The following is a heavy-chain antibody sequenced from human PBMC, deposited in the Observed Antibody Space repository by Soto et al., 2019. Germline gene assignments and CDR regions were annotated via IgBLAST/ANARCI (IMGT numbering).Heavy chain of an antibody. J-gene: IGHJ3*02. CDR2: IYHSGST. Sequence: SETLSLTCAVSGGSISSGGYSWSWIRQPPGKGLEWIGYIYHSGSTYYNPSLKSRVTISVDRSKNQFSLKLSSVTAADTAVYYCARGFIVVVTAATNDAFDIWGQGTMVT. D-gene: IGHD2-21*02. CDR1: GGSISSGGYS. V-gene: IGHV4-30-2*01. CDR3: ARGFIVVVTAATNDAFDI.